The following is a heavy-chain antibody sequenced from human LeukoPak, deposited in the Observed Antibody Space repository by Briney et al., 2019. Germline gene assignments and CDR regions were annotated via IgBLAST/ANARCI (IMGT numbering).Heavy chain of an antibody. D-gene: IGHD4-17*01. J-gene: IGHJ3*02. CDR3: ARHGDYRAFDI. Sequence: PGRSLRLSCAASGFTFSSYGMHWVRPAPGKGLEWVAVIWYDGSNKYYADSVKGRFTISRDNSKNTLYLQMNSLRAEDTAVYYCARHGDYRAFDIWGQGTMVTVSS. V-gene: IGHV3-33*01. CDR2: IWYDGSNK. CDR1: GFTFSSYG.